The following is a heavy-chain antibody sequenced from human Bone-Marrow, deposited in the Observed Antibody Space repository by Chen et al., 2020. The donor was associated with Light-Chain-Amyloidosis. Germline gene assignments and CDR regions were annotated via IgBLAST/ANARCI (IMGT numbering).Heavy chain of an antibody. CDR2: IYPDDSDA. CDR1: GYTFPNYW. J-gene: IGHJ4*02. CDR3: ARRRDGDNFDY. V-gene: IGHV5-51*01. Sequence: EVQLEQSGPEVKKPGESLKISCKGSGYTFPNYWIGWVRQMPGKGLEWMGVIYPDDSDARYSPSFEGEVTISADKSITTAFLQWRGLKASDTAMYYCARRRDGDNFDYWGQGTLVTVSS.